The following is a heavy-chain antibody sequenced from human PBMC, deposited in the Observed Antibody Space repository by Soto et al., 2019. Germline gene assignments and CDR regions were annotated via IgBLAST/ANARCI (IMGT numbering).Heavy chain of an antibody. D-gene: IGHD4-17*01. V-gene: IGHV3-33*01. CDR2: IWYDGSNK. CDR3: ASFATVVTPFDY. CDR1: GFTFSSYG. J-gene: IGHJ4*02. Sequence: PGGSLRLSCAASGFTFSSYGMHWVRQAPGKGLEWVAVIWYDGSNKYYADSVKGRFTISRDNSKNTLYLQMNSLRAEDTAVYYCASFATVVTPFDYWGQGTLVTVSS.